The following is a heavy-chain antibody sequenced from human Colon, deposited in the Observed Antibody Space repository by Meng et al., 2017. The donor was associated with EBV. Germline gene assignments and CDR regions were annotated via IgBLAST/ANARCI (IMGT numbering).Heavy chain of an antibody. V-gene: IGHV4-59*08. CDR3: ARHFINWFDP. CDR2: IYYSGST. CDR1: GGSIGSYF. Sequence: QVALQESGPGLVEPSEALSLTCTVSGGSIGSYFWSWIRQPPGKGLEWIGYIYYSGSTNYNPSLKSRVTISVDTSKNQFSLKLSSVTAADTAVYYCARHFINWFDPWGQGTLVTVSS. J-gene: IGHJ5*02.